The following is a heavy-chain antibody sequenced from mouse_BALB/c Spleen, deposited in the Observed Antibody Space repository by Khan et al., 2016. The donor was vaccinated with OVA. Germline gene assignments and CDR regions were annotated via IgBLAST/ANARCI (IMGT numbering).Heavy chain of an antibody. Sequence: QVQLKESGAELARPGASVKMSCKASGYTFTSYTIHWIKKRPGKGLEWIGYINPSNGYTNYNQKFKDKATLTTDKSSTTAYLQLSSLTSDDSAVYNCVRDRAYHRSDGWFAYWGQGTLVTVSA. CDR3: VRDRAYHRSDGWFAY. CDR2: INPSNGYT. J-gene: IGHJ3*01. V-gene: IGHV1-4*01. D-gene: IGHD2-14*01. CDR1: GYTFTSYT.